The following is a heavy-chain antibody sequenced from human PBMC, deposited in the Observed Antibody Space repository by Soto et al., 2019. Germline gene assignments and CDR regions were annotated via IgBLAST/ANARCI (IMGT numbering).Heavy chain of an antibody. CDR3: ARDKGRGQLGGNYCSALDV. CDR2: IIPIFRTP. CDR1: GDTFDTFA. D-gene: IGHD1-1*01. V-gene: IGHV1-69*12. J-gene: IGHJ6*02. Sequence: QVQLVQSGAEVLKPGSSVKLSCKTSGDTFDTFAISWVRQAPGQGLEWMGGIIPIFRTPDYTQKFQGRVTITADVSTSTVYRELSSLRSEDTAVYYCARDKGRGQLGGNYCSALDVWGQGTTVTVSS.